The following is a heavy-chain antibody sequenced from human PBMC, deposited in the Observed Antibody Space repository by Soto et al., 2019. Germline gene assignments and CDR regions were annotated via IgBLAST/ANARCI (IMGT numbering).Heavy chain of an antibody. CDR3: ARTLYSYGPRFDY. V-gene: IGHV4-59*01. CDR2: IYYSGST. J-gene: IGHJ4*02. CDR1: GGSISSYY. Sequence: ASETLSITCTVSGGSISSYYWSWIRQPPGKGLEWIGYIYYSGSTDYNPSLKSRVTISVDTSKNQFSLKLSSVTAADTAVYYCARTLYSYGPRFDYWGQGTLVTVSS. D-gene: IGHD5-18*01.